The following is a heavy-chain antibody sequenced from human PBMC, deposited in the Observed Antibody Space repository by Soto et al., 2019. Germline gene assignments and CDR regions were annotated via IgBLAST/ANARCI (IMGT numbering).Heavy chain of an antibody. CDR3: ARAPSYYDILTGYYTPDAFDI. D-gene: IGHD3-9*01. Sequence: GGSLRLSCAASGFTFSSYWMHWVRQAPGKGLVWVSRINSDGSSTSYADSVKGRFTISRDNAKNTLYLQMNSLRAEDTAVYYCARAPSYYDILTGYYTPDAFDIWGQGTMVTVSS. V-gene: IGHV3-74*01. J-gene: IGHJ3*02. CDR1: GFTFSSYW. CDR2: INSDGSST.